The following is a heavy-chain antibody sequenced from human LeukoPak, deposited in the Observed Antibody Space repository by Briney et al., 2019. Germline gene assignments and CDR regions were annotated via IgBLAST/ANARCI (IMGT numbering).Heavy chain of an antibody. V-gene: IGHV3-23*01. CDR1: GFTFSSYA. Sequence: GGSLRLSCAASGFTFSSYAMSWVRQAPGKGLEWVSAISGSGGSTYYADSVKGRSTISRDNSKNTLYLQMNSLRAEDTAVYYCAKGARSSRENNWFDPWGQGTLVTVSA. D-gene: IGHD6-13*01. CDR2: ISGSGGST. J-gene: IGHJ5*02. CDR3: AKGARSSRENNWFDP.